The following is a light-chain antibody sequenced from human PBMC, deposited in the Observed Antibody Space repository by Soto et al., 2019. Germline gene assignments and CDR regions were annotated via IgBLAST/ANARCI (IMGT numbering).Light chain of an antibody. CDR3: QQSYSTLRLT. V-gene: IGKV1-39*01. J-gene: IGKJ4*01. CDR2: AAS. Sequence: DIQMTQSPSSLSASVGDRVTITCRASQSISSYLNWYQQKPGKAPKLLIYAASSLQSGVPSRFSGSGSGTDFTLTISSLQPEDFATYYCQQSYSTLRLTFGGGTKVEI. CDR1: QSISSY.